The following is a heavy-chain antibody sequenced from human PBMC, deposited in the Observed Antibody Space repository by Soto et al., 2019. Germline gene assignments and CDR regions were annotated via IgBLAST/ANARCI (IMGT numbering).Heavy chain of an antibody. V-gene: IGHV1-46*01. CDR2: INFSGGGT. CDR3: ARGAAVAGGNNWFDP. J-gene: IGHJ5*02. CDR1: GYSVINFY. Sequence: ASVKVSCKASGYSVINFYVHCVRQAPGQVLVWMGIINFSGGGTTYAQKFQGRVTMTRDTSTNTVYMQLTSLRSDDTAVYYCARGAAVAGGNNWFDPWGQGTLVTVSS. D-gene: IGHD6-19*01.